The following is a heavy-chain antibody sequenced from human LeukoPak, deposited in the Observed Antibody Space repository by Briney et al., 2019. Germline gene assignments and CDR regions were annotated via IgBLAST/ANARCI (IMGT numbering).Heavy chain of an antibody. CDR3: ARGGTSGYSSTRHFWGGNYYFDY. CDR2: IGIAGDT. D-gene: IGHD2-2*01. J-gene: IGHJ4*02. V-gene: IGHV3-13*01. CDR1: GFTFSSYD. Sequence: GGSLRLSCAASGFTFSSYDMHWVRQATGKGLEWVSGIGIAGDTYYLGSVKGRFTISRENARNSLYLQTNSLRAEDTAVYYCARGGTSGYSSTRHFWGGNYYFDYWGQGSLVTVSP.